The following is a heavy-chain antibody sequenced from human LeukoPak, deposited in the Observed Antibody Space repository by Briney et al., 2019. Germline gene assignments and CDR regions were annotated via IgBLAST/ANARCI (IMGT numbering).Heavy chain of an antibody. V-gene: IGHV3-23*01. CDR3: AKGGGKFFDY. CDR2: IDTNGGGT. J-gene: IGHJ4*02. Sequence: GGSLRLSCAASGFTFSSYWMHWVRQAPGKGLEWVSTIDTNGGGTYYANSVKGRFTISRDNSKNTLYLQMNSLRAEDTGVYYCAKGGGKFFDYWGPGTLVTASS. CDR1: GFTFSSYW. D-gene: IGHD3-10*01.